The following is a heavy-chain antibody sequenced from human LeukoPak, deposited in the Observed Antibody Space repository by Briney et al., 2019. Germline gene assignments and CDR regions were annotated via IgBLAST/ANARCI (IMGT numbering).Heavy chain of an antibody. CDR3: ARQALAVAGAYWFFDL. CDR2: IYYSGST. Sequence: SETLSLTCTVSGGSISSSSYYWGWIRQPPGKGLEWIGYIYYSGSTNYNPSLNSRVTISVDTSKNQFSLKLSSVTAADTAVYFCARQALAVAGAYWFFDLWGRGTLVTVSS. J-gene: IGHJ2*01. CDR1: GGSISSSSYY. D-gene: IGHD6-19*01. V-gene: IGHV4-61*05.